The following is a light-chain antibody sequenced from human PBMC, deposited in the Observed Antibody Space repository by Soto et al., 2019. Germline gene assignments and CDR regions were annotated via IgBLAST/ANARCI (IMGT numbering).Light chain of an antibody. V-gene: IGLV2-14*01. CDR1: SSDVGGYNY. CDR3: SSYTSSSTHV. Sequence: QSVLTQPASVSGSPGQSITISCTGTSSDVGGYNYVSWYQQHPGKAPELMIYDVSNRPSGASNRFSGSKSGNTASLTISGLQAEDDADYSCSSYTSSSTHVFGTGTKVTV. CDR2: DVS. J-gene: IGLJ1*01.